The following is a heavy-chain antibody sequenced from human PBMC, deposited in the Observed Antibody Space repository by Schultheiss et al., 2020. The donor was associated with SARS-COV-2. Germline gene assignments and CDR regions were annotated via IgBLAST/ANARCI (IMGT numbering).Heavy chain of an antibody. CDR2: IYYSGST. Sequence: SQTLSLTCAVYGGSFSGYYWSWIRQPPGKGLEWIGYIYYSGSTNYNPSLKSRVTISVDTSKNQFSLKLSSVTAADTAVYYCARTGAGSYWPRVNWFDPWGQGTLVTVSS. J-gene: IGHJ5*02. D-gene: IGHD6-19*01. CDR1: GGSFSGYY. V-gene: IGHV4-59*12. CDR3: ARTGAGSYWPRVNWFDP.